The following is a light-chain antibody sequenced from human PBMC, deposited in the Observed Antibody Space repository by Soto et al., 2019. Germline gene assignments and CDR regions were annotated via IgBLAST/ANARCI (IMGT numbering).Light chain of an antibody. Sequence: DLQMTQSPSSLSASVGDKVTITCRASQNIKKYLNWYQQQPGKATNLLIYTASCLQVGFPSRFSFSGSGTDFTLIISSLQPADSATYYGQQILSAPLTFGVVTKVKIK. CDR3: QQILSAPLT. J-gene: IGKJ4*01. V-gene: IGKV1-39*01. CDR2: TAS. CDR1: QNIKKY.